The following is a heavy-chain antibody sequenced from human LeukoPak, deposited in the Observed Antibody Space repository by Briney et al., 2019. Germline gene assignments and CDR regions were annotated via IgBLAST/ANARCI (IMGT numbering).Heavy chain of an antibody. CDR3: AKDFVGAPTLDY. D-gene: IGHD1-26*01. CDR2: ISGSGGST. Sequence: PGGSLRLSCAASGFTFSSYAMSWVRQAPGKGLEWVSAISGSGGSTYYADSVKGRFTISRDNSENTLYLQMNSLRAEDTAVYYCAKDFVGAPTLDYWGQGTLVTVSS. V-gene: IGHV3-23*01. CDR1: GFTFSSYA. J-gene: IGHJ4*02.